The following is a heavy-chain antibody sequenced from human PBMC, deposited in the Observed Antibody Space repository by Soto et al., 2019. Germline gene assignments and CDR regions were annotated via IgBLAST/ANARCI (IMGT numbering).Heavy chain of an antibody. CDR2: IKSKTDGGTT. V-gene: IGHV3-15*07. D-gene: IGHD2-21*01. CDR3: ARVVAPIYYFYMDV. J-gene: IGHJ6*02. Sequence: GGSLRLSCAASGFTFSNAWMNWVRQAPGKGLEWVGRIKSKTDGGTTDYAAPVKGRSTISRDDSKNTLYLQMDSLRAEDTALYYCARVVAPIYYFYMDVWGQGTTVTV. CDR1: GFTFSNAW.